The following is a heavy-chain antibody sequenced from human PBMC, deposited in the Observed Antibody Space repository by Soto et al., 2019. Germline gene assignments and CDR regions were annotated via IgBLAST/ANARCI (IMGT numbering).Heavy chain of an antibody. D-gene: IGHD3-16*02. CDR2: IYYSGST. Sequence: LTCTVSGGSISSYYWSWIRQPPGKGLEWFGYIYYSGSTNYNPSLKSRVTISVDTSKNQFSLKLSSVTAADTAVYYCARVNDYVWGSYRETKYNWFDPWGQGTLVTVSS. CDR1: GGSISSYY. CDR3: ARVNDYVWGSYRETKYNWFDP. V-gene: IGHV4-59*01. J-gene: IGHJ5*02.